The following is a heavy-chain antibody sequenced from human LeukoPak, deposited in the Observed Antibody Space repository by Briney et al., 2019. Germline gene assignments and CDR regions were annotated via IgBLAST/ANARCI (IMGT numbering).Heavy chain of an antibody. V-gene: IGHV3-23*01. CDR2: ISSGGGSK. Sequence: GGSLRLFCAASGFTFTSYSMNWVRQAPGKGVEWVSTISSGGGSKYYEDSVKGRFTNSRNNSKNTLHLQVNSLRADDTAVYYCAKGGKWDVTPFDYWGQGTLVTVSS. CDR1: GFTFTSYS. J-gene: IGHJ4*02. D-gene: IGHD1-26*01. CDR3: AKGGKWDVTPFDY.